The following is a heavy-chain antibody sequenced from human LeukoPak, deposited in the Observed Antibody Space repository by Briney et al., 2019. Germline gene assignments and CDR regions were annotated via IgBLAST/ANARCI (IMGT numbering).Heavy chain of an antibody. CDR1: GGTFSSYA. CDR3: ARDPIGSGYPFDY. D-gene: IGHD3-22*01. CDR2: IIPIFGTA. Sequence: SVKVSCKASGGTFSSYAISWVRQAPGQGLEWMGGIIPIFGTANYAQKFQGRVTIATDESTSTAYMELSSLRSEDTAVYYCARDPIGSGYPFDYWGQGTLVTVSS. J-gene: IGHJ4*02. V-gene: IGHV1-69*05.